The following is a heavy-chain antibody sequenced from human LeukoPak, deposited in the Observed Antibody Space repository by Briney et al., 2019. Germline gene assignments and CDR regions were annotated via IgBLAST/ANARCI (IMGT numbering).Heavy chain of an antibody. J-gene: IGHJ3*02. D-gene: IGHD6-19*01. CDR2: ISSSSSYI. V-gene: IGHV3-21*04. CDR3: AKEKEYTSVDNAFDI. Sequence: EGSLRLSCGASGFTFSSYSMNWVRQAPGKGLEWVSSISSSSSYIYYADSVKGRFTISRENSKNTLYLQMNSLRADDTAVYYCAKEKEYTSVDNAFDIWGQGTMVIVSS. CDR1: GFTFSSYS.